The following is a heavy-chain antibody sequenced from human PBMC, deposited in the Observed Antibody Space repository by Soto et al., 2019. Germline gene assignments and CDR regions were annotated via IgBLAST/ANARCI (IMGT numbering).Heavy chain of an antibody. V-gene: IGHV3-43*02. CDR2: ISGDGGST. CDR3: ARDAGAAAGGDDAFDI. D-gene: IGHD6-13*01. J-gene: IGHJ3*02. CDR1: GFTFDDYA. Sequence: GGSLRLSCAASGFTFDDYAMHWVRQAPGKGLEWVSLISGDGGSTYYADSVKGRFTISRDNSKNSLYLQMNSLRTEDTAVYYCARDAGAAAGGDDAFDIWGQGTMVTVSS.